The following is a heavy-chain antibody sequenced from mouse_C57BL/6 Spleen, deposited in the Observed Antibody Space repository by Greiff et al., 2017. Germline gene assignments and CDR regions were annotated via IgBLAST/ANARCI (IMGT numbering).Heavy chain of an antibody. J-gene: IGHJ4*01. Sequence: VQLQQSGAELVRPGASVTLSCKASGYTFTDYEMHWVKQTPVHGLEWIGAIDPETGGTAYNQKFKGKAILTADKSSSTAYMELRSLTSEDSAVYYCTREGYGYDEDYAMDYWGQGTSVTVSS. CDR3: TREGYGYDEDYAMDY. CDR1: GYTFTDYE. D-gene: IGHD2-2*01. CDR2: IDPETGGT. V-gene: IGHV1-15*01.